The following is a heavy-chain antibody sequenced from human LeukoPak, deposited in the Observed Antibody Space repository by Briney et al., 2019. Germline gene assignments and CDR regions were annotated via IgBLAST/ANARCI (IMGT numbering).Heavy chain of an antibody. CDR1: GFTFSTYA. D-gene: IGHD6-13*01. CDR3: AKQSAGSAAWYSLHYDF. CDR2: VDGGGGGT. V-gene: IGHV3-23*01. Sequence: GGSLRLSCAASGFTFSTYAMTWVRQAPGRGLEWVSSVDGGGGGTYYADSVKGRFTISRDNSKDTLYLQMNGLRAEDTAVYFCAKQSAGSAAWYSLHYDFWGQGTLVTVSS. J-gene: IGHJ4*02.